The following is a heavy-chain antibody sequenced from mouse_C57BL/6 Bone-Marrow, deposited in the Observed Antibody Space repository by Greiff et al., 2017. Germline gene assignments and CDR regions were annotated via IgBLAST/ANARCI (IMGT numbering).Heavy chain of an antibody. J-gene: IGHJ1*03. V-gene: IGHV1-63*01. CDR2: IYPGGGYT. CDR1: GYTFTNYW. D-gene: IGHD1-1*01. CDR3: ARALSYYGSSYWYFDV. Sequence: VQLQQSGAELVRPGTSVKMSCKASGYTFTNYWIGWAKQRPGHGLEWIGDIYPGGGYTNYNEKFKGKATLTADKSSSTAYMQFSSLTSEDSAIYYCARALSYYGSSYWYFDVWGTGTTVTLSS.